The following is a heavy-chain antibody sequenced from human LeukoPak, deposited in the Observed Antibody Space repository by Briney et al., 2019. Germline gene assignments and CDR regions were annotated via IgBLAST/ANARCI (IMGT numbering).Heavy chain of an antibody. CDR2: IKSDGSST. J-gene: IGHJ6*02. Sequence: GGSLRLSCAASGFTFSTYWMHWVRQAPGKGLVWVSLIKSDGSSTLYADSVKGRFTISRDNAKNTLYLQMNSLRAEDTAVYYCARGPSRLMDVWGQGTTATVSS. CDR3: ARGPSRLMDV. CDR1: GFTFSTYW. V-gene: IGHV3-74*01. D-gene: IGHD6-25*01.